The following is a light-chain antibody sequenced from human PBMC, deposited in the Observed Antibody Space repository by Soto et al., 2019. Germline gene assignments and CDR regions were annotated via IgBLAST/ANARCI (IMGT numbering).Light chain of an antibody. V-gene: IGLV2-14*03. Sequence: QSALTQPASVSGSPGQSVTISCTGTSSDVGAYKYVSWYQKHPGKAPKLMIYGVSNRPSGVSNRFSGSKSGNTAFLTISVLQPEDEADYYCCLYIGATTYVFGTGTKVTL. J-gene: IGLJ1*01. CDR2: GVS. CDR1: SSDVGAYKY. CDR3: CLYIGATTYV.